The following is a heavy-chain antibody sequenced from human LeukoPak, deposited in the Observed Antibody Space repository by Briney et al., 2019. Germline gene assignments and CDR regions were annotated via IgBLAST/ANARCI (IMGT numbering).Heavy chain of an antibody. Sequence: PSETLSLTCTVSGGSISSYYWSWIRQPPGKGLEWIGYIYYSGSTNYNPSLKSRVTISVDTSKNQFSLKLSSVTAADTAVYYCARGAPGSLGYWGQGTLVTVFS. V-gene: IGHV4-59*08. J-gene: IGHJ4*02. CDR2: IYYSGST. CDR3: ARGAPGSLGY. D-gene: IGHD6-6*01. CDR1: GGSISSYY.